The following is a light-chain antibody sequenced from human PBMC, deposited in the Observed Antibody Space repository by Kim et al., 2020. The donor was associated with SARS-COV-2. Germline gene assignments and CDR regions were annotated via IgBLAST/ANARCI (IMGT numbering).Light chain of an antibody. CDR2: LAS. J-gene: IGKJ5*01. Sequence: DIQMTQSPSTLSASIGDRVTITCRASQSISSWLAWYQQKPGETPKLLISLASSLESGVPSRFSGSGSGTEFTLTISSLQPADFATYYCHQYHSYPITFGQGTRLEIK. CDR3: HQYHSYPIT. V-gene: IGKV1-5*03. CDR1: QSISSW.